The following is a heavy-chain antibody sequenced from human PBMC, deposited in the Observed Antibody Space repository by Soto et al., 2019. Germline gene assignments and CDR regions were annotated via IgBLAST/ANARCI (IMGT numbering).Heavy chain of an antibody. Sequence: SGGSLRLSCAAYRVTFSSYGVHWVRKAPGKGLEWVAVIWYDGTNKYYGDSVKGRFTISRDNSKNTLYLQMNSLRADDTAVYYCARYSGRAHYYDSSGYSLDYWGQGTLVTVSS. V-gene: IGHV3-33*01. CDR2: IWYDGTNK. CDR1: RVTFSSYG. D-gene: IGHD3-22*01. J-gene: IGHJ4*02. CDR3: ARYSGRAHYYDSSGYSLDY.